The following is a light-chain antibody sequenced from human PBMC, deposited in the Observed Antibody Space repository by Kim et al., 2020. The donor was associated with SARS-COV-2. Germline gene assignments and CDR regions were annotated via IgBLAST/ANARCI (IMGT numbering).Light chain of an antibody. CDR2: RDS. V-gene: IGLV3-21*04. J-gene: IGLJ3*02. Sequence: SYELTQPPSVSVAPGKTARITCGGNNIEAKSVHWYRQKSGQAPVVVIYRDSDRPSGIPERFSGSNSGNTATLTISRVEAGDEADYYCQVWDSSSDHRVFG. CDR1: NIEAKS. CDR3: QVWDSSSDHRV.